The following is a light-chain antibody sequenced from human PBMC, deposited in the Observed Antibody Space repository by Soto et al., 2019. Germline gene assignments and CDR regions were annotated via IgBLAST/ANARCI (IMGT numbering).Light chain of an antibody. CDR1: QTMNNY. Sequence: DIQMTQSPSSLSASVGDRVTITCRASQTMNNYLNWYQQKPGNAPKLLIYAASSLQSGVPSRFSGSGFGTDFTLTITSLQPEDFATYYCQQTNSKPWTFGQGTKV. CDR3: QQTNSKPWT. V-gene: IGKV1-39*01. J-gene: IGKJ1*01. CDR2: AAS.